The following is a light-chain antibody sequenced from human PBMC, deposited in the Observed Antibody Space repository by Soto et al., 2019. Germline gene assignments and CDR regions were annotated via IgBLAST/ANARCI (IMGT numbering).Light chain of an antibody. CDR2: DVS. CDR3: RSYTSSSTLV. J-gene: IGLJ2*01. CDR1: SSDVGGYNY. Sequence: QSALTQPASVSGSPGQSITISCTGTSSDVGGYNYVSWYQQHPGKAPKLMIYDVSNRPSGVSNRFSGSKSGNTASLTICGLQAEDEADYYCRSYTSSSTLVFGGGAQLTVL. V-gene: IGLV2-14*01.